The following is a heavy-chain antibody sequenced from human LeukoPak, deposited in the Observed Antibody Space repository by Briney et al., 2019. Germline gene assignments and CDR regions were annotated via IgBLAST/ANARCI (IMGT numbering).Heavy chain of an antibody. CDR2: ISYDGSNK. J-gene: IGHJ5*02. D-gene: IGHD3-10*01. Sequence: GRSLRLSCAASGFTFSSYAMHWVRQAPGKGLEWVAVISYDGSNKYYADSVKGRFTISRDNSKNTLYLQMNSLRAEGTAAYYCARDRSGITMVRGVTNWFDPWGQGTLVTVSS. CDR1: GFTFSSYA. CDR3: ARDRSGITMVRGVTNWFDP. V-gene: IGHV3-30*04.